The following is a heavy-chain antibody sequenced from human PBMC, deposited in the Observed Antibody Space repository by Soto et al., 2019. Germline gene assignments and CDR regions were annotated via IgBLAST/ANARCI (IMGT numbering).Heavy chain of an antibody. D-gene: IGHD3-22*01. V-gene: IGHV1-46*01. Sequence: QVQLVQSGAEVKKPGASVKVSCKASGYTFTSYYMHWVRQAPGQGLEWMGIINPSGGSTSYAQKFQGRVTRTRDTSTSTVYMELSSLRSEDTAVYYCASTYDRGGDAFDIWGQGTMVTVSS. CDR2: INPSGGST. CDR3: ASTYDRGGDAFDI. CDR1: GYTFTSYY. J-gene: IGHJ3*02.